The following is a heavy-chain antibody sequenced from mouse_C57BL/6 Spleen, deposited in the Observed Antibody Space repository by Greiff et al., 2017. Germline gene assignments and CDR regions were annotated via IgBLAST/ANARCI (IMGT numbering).Heavy chain of an antibody. CDR2: IHPNSGST. D-gene: IGHD1-1*01. J-gene: IGHJ3*01. Sequence: VQLQQPGAELVKPGASVKLSCKASGYTFTSYWMHWVKQRPGQGLEWIGMIHPNSGSTNYNEKFKSKATLTVDKSSSTAYMQLSSLTSEDSAVYYCARGDGSSFGWCAYWGQGTLGTVSA. CDR1: GYTFTSYW. CDR3: ARGDGSSFGWCAY. V-gene: IGHV1-64*01.